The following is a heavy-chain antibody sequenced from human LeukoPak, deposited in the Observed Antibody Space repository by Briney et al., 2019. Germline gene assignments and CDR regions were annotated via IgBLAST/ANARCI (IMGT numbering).Heavy chain of an antibody. CDR3: ARGPPLFDP. J-gene: IGHJ5*02. V-gene: IGHV3-48*04. CDR2: IDISSTTK. CDR1: GFTLSAYT. Sequence: PGGSLRLSCAASGFTLSAYTMNWVRRAPGKGLEWVSYIDISSTTKYYADSVKGRFTISRDNAKNSLYLQMNSLRAEDTSVYYCARGPPLFDPWGQGTLVTVSS.